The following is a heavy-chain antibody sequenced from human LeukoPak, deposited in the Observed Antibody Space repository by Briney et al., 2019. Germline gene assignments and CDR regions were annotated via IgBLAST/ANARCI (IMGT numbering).Heavy chain of an antibody. CDR1: GSIFSSYA. Sequence: GGSLRLSCSASGSIFSSYAMHWVRQAPGKGLEYVSAISSNGGSTYYADSVKGRFTISRDDSKNTLYLQMSSLRAEDTAVYYCVKEDGYLYYFDYWGQGTLVTVSS. V-gene: IGHV3-64D*06. J-gene: IGHJ4*02. CDR2: ISSNGGST. D-gene: IGHD6-25*01. CDR3: VKEDGYLYYFDY.